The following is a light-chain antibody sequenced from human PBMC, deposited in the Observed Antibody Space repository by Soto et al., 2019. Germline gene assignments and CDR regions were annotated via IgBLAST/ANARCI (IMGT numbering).Light chain of an antibody. J-gene: IGKJ1*01. CDR3: QQYGSSPRT. Sequence: EIVLTQSPGTLSLSPGERATLSCGASQSLSSNSLAWYQQKPGQAPRLLIYGASSRATGIPDRFSGSGSGTDFTLTISRLEPEDFAVYYCQQYGSSPRTFGQGTKVEIK. CDR1: QSLSSNS. V-gene: IGKV3-20*01. CDR2: GAS.